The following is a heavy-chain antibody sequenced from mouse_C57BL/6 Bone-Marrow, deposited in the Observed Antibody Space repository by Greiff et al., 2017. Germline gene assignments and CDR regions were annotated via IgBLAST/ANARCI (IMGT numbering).Heavy chain of an antibody. V-gene: IGHV1-81*01. CDR3: ARRHYRSNWYFDV. D-gene: IGHD1-1*01. CDR2: IYPRSGNT. CDR1: GYSFTSYG. Sequence: QVQLQQSGAELARPGASVKLSCKASGYSFTSYGISWVKQRTGPGLEWIGEIYPRSGNTNYNEKFKGKATLTADKTSSTAYMELSSLTSEDSAVYVGARRHYRSNWYFDVWGRGTTVTVTS. J-gene: IGHJ1*03.